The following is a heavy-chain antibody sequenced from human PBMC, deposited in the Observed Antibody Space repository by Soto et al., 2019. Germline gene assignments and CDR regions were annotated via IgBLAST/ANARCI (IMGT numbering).Heavy chain of an antibody. J-gene: IGHJ5*02. CDR1: GFMFSGYG. D-gene: IGHD3-3*01. V-gene: IGHV3-30*18. Sequence: QVQLVESGGGVVQPGDSLRLSCAASGFMFSGYGMHWIRQAPGKGLEWVAVISHDGSEKYYGDSVKGRCTVSRGNSNNTLFLQIDSLRAEETAVYYCAKLVGGVKAIGAPGDWLDPWGEGTLVSVSS. CDR2: ISHDGSEK. CDR3: AKLVGGVKAIGAPGDWLDP.